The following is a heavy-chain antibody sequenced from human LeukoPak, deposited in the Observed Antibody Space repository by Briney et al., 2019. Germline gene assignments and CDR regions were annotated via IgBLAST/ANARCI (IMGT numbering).Heavy chain of an antibody. CDR3: AKDWGAAAATYYYGMDV. D-gene: IGHD6-13*01. Sequence: RGSLRLSCAASGFTFSSYGMHWVRQAPGKGREWVAVISYDVSKKYYADSVKGRFTISRDNSKNTLDLQMNSLRAEDTAVYSCAKDWGAAAATYYYGMDVWGQGTTVIVSS. CDR1: GFTFSSYG. V-gene: IGHV3-30*18. CDR2: ISYDVSKK. J-gene: IGHJ6*02.